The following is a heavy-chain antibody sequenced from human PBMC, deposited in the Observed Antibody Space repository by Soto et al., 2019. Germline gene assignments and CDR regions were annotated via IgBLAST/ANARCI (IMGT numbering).Heavy chain of an antibody. Sequence: EVQLVESGGGLVQPGGSLRLSCAASGFTFSSFWMHWVRQGPGKGLVWLPRINFDGTRTTYADSVKGRFTISRDNAKDTVYLQMNSLRAEDTAVYYCARGAGGRYYNDYWCQGTLVTVSS. V-gene: IGHV3-74*01. D-gene: IGHD1-26*01. CDR1: GFTFSSFW. CDR2: INFDGTRT. J-gene: IGHJ4*02. CDR3: ARGAGGRYYNDY.